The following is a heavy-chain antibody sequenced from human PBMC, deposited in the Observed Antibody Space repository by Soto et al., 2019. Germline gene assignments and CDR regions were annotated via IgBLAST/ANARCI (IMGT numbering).Heavy chain of an antibody. V-gene: IGHV3-30*18. CDR2: IPYEGSEK. J-gene: IGHJ3*01. D-gene: IGHD5-18*01. CDR3: AKEFGTGVYSFAALDD. Sequence: QVQLVESGGGVVQPGTSVRLSCAASGFTFSTYGMHWLRQPPGEGLEWLAVIPYEGSEKYYADSVKGRITISRDNSKNTLFLEMKSLRPEDTAVYYCAKEFGTGVYSFAALDDWGQGTLLTVSS. CDR1: GFTFSTYG.